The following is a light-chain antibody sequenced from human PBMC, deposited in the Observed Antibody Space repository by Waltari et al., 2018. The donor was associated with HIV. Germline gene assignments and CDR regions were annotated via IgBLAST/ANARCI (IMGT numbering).Light chain of an antibody. V-gene: IGLV1-44*01. CDR2: SSN. CDR1: SSNIGSNT. CDR3: SVWDDSLNGRV. Sequence: QSVLTQPPSASGTPGQRVTISCSGSSSNIGSNTVNWYQQLPGTAPKLLMYSSNQRPSGVPDRFSGSKSGTSASLAISGLQSEDDADYYCSVWDDSLNGRVFGTGTKVTVL. J-gene: IGLJ1*01.